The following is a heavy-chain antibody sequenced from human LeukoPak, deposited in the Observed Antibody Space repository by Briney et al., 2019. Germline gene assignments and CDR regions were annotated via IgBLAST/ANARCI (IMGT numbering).Heavy chain of an antibody. Sequence: PSETLSLTCTVSGGSISSYYWSWIRQPPGKGLEWIGYIYYSGSTNYNPSLKSRVTISVDTSKNQFSLKLSSVTAADTAVYYCARWSVGGFDYWGQGTLVTVSS. CDR1: GGSISSYY. V-gene: IGHV4-59*12. CDR3: ARWSVGGFDY. J-gene: IGHJ4*02. D-gene: IGHD3-3*01. CDR2: IYYSGST.